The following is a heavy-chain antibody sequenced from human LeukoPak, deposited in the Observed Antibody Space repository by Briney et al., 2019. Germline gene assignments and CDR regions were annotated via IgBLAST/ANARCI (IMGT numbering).Heavy chain of an antibody. D-gene: IGHD4-17*01. CDR1: GFTFSSFA. J-gene: IGHJ1*01. Sequence: GGSLRLSCVVSGFTFSSFAMTWVRQAPGRGLEWVSSIRGSGGGTDYADSVRGRFTISRDNSKNTLYLQMNSLRAADTAIYYCSRDPNGDYVGAFDFQRWGQGTLVTVSS. V-gene: IGHV3-23*01. CDR2: IRGSGGGT. CDR3: SRDPNGDYVGAFDFQR.